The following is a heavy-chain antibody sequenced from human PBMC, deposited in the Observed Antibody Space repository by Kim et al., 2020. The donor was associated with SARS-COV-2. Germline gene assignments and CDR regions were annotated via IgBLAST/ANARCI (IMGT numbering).Heavy chain of an antibody. V-gene: IGHV1-69*04. D-gene: IGHD4-17*01. J-gene: IGHJ1*01. Sequence: YAQKFQGRVTIPADKSTSTAYMERSSLRSEDTAVYYCARGDYGDFEYFQHWGQGTLVTVSS. CDR3: ARGDYGDFEYFQH.